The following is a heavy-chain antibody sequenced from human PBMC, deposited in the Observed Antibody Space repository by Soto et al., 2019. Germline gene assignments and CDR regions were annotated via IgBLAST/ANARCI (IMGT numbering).Heavy chain of an antibody. J-gene: IGHJ5*02. CDR3: ARHYGKSGHDYFDP. V-gene: IGHV1-2*02. Sequence: WGSSKYYCKASQYSFTRLYFHWAPQAPGQGLEWMGWIDPTRGDTKYAQKFQDRVTMTSDTSSSTAYLDLTSLRPYDTAVYYCARHYGKSGHDYFDPWGQGTLVTVSS. CDR1: QYSFTRLY. CDR2: IDPTRGDT. D-gene: IGHD3-22*01.